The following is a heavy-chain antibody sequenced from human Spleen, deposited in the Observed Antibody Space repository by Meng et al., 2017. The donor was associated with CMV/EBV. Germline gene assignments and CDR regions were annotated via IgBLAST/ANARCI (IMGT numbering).Heavy chain of an antibody. Sequence: QVQLPQLGAGLLKPSETLSLTCAVYGGSFSGYYWSWIRQPPGKGLEWIGEINHSGSTNYNPSLKSRVTISVDTSKNQFSLKLSSVTAADTAVYYCVTEKMGSVGYWGQGTLVTVSS. CDR3: VTEKMGSVGY. CDR2: INHSGST. V-gene: IGHV4-34*01. D-gene: IGHD2-15*01. CDR1: GGSFSGYY. J-gene: IGHJ4*02.